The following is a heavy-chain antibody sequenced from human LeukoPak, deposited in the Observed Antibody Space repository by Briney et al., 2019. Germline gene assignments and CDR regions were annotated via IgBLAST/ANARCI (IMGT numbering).Heavy chain of an antibody. J-gene: IGHJ3*02. CDR1: GFTFSSYD. CDR2: IGTDGDT. Sequence: SGGSLRLSCAAAGFTFSSYDMHWVRQATGKGLEWVSAIGTDGDTYHQGCVKGRFTISKENAKISLYLQIHSLRAGDTSVYYCARGSSGSGDAFDIWGQGTMVTVSS. D-gene: IGHD6-19*01. CDR3: ARGSSGSGDAFDI. V-gene: IGHV3-13*01.